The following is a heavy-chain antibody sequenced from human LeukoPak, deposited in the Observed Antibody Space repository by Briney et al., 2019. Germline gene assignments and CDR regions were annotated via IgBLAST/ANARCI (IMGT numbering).Heavy chain of an antibody. J-gene: IGHJ4*02. V-gene: IGHV4-39*07. CDR1: GGSISSSSYY. CDR3: ARACTNGVCYDY. D-gene: IGHD2-8*01. Sequence: SETLSLTCTVSGGSISSSSYYWGWIRQPPGKGLEWIGSIYYSGSTYYNPSLKSRVTISVDTSKNQFSLKPSSVTAADTVVYYCARACTNGVCYDYWGQGTLVTVSS. CDR2: IYYSGST.